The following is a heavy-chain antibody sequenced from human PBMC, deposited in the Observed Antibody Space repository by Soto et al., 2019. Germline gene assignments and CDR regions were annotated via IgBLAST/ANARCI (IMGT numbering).Heavy chain of an antibody. CDR3: ANVWACSGGNCYRFAY. V-gene: IGHV3-23*01. J-gene: IGHJ4*02. Sequence: GGSLRLSCAASGFTFSSYAMSWVRQAPGKGLEWVSAITGSDYSTYYADSVKGRFTISRDNSKSTLYLQMNSLRAEDTAVYYCANVWACSGGNCYRFAYWGQGTLVTVSS. D-gene: IGHD2-15*01. CDR2: ITGSDYST. CDR1: GFTFSSYA.